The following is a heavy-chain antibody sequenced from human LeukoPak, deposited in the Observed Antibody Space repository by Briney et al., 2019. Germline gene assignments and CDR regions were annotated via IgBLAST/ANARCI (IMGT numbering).Heavy chain of an antibody. Sequence: GGSLRLSGEASGLTFGSYAINWFRRAQGRGRDWVSSISSSSSYIYYADSVKGRFTISRDNAKNSLYLQMNSLRAEDTAVYYCARDDILTGYYIFDYWGRGTLVTVSS. V-gene: IGHV3-21*01. D-gene: IGHD3-9*01. J-gene: IGHJ4*02. CDR1: GLTFGSYA. CDR3: ARDDILTGYYIFDY. CDR2: ISSSSSYI.